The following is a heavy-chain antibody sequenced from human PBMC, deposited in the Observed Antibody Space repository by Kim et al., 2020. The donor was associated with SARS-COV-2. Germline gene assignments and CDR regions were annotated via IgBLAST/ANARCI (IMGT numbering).Heavy chain of an antibody. V-gene: IGHV1-69*13. CDR1: GYTFSHSY. CDR3: AGSRGGVVFVDGPREAFDI. Sequence: SVKVSCKTSGYTFSHSYINWVRQAPGQGPEWMGGITPIFGTTNYAQKFQDRVTTTADESTRTVYMELRSLSSEDTAVYYCAGSRGGVVFVDGPREAFDIWGQGTMVTVSS. J-gene: IGHJ3*02. D-gene: IGHD3-10*01. CDR2: ITPIFGTT.